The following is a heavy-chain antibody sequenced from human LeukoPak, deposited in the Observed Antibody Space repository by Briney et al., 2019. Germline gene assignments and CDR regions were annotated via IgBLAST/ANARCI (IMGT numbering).Heavy chain of an antibody. CDR3: AREGTTVSTRGGFDY. Sequence: SETLSLTCTVSGGSLSSYYWGWIRQPPGKGLEWIGYIYYSGSTNYNPSLKSRVTISVDTSKNQFSLKLSSVTAADTAVYYCAREGTTVSTRGGFDYWGQGTLVTVSS. J-gene: IGHJ4*02. CDR2: IYYSGST. V-gene: IGHV4-59*01. D-gene: IGHD4-17*01. CDR1: GGSLSSYY.